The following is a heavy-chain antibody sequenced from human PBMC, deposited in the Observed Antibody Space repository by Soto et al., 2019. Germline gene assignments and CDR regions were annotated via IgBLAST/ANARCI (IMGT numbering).Heavy chain of an antibody. D-gene: IGHD3-22*01. V-gene: IGHV3-30-3*01. CDR3: ARDSMFSGYANWYFDL. CDR1: GFTFSSYV. Sequence: QVQLVESGGGVVQPGRSLRLSCAASGFTFSSYVMHWVRQAPGKGLEWVALMSYDGSRRYYAESVKGRFTISRDNSKNKLFLQMNSLRTDDTAIYYCARDSMFSGYANWYFDLWGRGTLATVSS. CDR2: MSYDGSRR. J-gene: IGHJ2*01.